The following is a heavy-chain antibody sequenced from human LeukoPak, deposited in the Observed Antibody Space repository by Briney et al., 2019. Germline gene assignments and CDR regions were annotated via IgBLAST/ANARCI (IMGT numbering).Heavy chain of an antibody. D-gene: IGHD1-26*01. CDR1: GFTFSSYW. Sequence: GGSLRLSCAASGFTFSSYWMHWVRQAPGKGLVWVSRINSDGSSTSYADSVKGRFTTSRDNAKNTLYLQMNSLRAEDTAVYYCARHPGGNSGSWSGGFDYWGQGTLVTVSS. CDR2: INSDGSST. J-gene: IGHJ4*02. CDR3: ARHPGGNSGSWSGGFDY. V-gene: IGHV3-74*01.